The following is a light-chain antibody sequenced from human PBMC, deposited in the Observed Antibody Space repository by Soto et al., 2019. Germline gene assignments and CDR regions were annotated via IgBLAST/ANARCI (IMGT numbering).Light chain of an antibody. V-gene: IGKV1-33*01. Sequence: DIQMTQFPSSLSASVGDRITITCQASQDISTYLNWYQQKPGKAPKLLIYDASNLETGVPSRFSGSGSGTDFSFSISSLQPEDIATYYCQQFDNVPFTFGPGTKVDIK. CDR2: DAS. CDR3: QQFDNVPFT. J-gene: IGKJ3*01. CDR1: QDISTY.